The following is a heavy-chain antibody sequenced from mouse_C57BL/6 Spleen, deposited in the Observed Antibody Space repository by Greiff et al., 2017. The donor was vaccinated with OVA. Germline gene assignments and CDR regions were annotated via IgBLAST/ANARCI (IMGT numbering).Heavy chain of an antibody. D-gene: IGHD2-2*01. CDR1: GFTFSSYG. CDR3: ARSSTMVTDYFDY. V-gene: IGHV5-6*01. Sequence: EVQVVESGGDLVKPGGSLKLSCAASGFTFSSYGMSWVRQTPDKRLEWVATISSGGSYTYYPDSVKGRFTISRDNAKNTLYLQMSSLKSEDTAMYYCARSSTMVTDYFDYWGQGTTLTVSS. J-gene: IGHJ2*01. CDR2: ISSGGSYT.